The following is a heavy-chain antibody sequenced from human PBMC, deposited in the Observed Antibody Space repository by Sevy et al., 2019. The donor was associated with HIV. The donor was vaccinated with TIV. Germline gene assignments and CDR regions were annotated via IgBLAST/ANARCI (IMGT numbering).Heavy chain of an antibody. CDR3: AKVLARAVAVAGTAWGMDV. Sequence: GGSLRLSCAASGFTFTNYAMNWVRQAPGKGLEWDSAISGSGGTTYYADSVQGRFTISRDKSKNTLYLQMNSLRAEDTAVYYCAKVLARAVAVAGTAWGMDVWGQGTTVTVSS. J-gene: IGHJ6*02. D-gene: IGHD6-19*01. CDR1: GFTFTNYA. V-gene: IGHV3-23*01. CDR2: ISGSGGTT.